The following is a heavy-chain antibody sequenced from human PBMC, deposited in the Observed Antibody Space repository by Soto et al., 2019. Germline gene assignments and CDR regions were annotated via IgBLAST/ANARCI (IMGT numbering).Heavy chain of an antibody. J-gene: IGHJ4*02. D-gene: IGHD3-22*01. CDR1: GFTFSNYA. V-gene: IGHV3-15*01. CDR2: IKSKTDGGTT. Sequence: GGSLRLSCVASGFTFSNYAMSWVRQAPGKGLEWVGRIKSKTDGGTTDYAAPVKGRFTISRDDSKNTLYLQMNSLKTEDTAVYYCTTVANYYDSSGYPVDYWGQGTLVTVSS. CDR3: TTVANYYDSSGYPVDY.